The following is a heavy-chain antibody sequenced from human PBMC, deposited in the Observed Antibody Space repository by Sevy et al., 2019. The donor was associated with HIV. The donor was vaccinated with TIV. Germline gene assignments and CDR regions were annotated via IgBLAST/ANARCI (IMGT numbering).Heavy chain of an antibody. CDR1: GFTFSSYS. V-gene: IGHV3-21*01. D-gene: IGHD1-26*01. CDR2: ISSSSSYI. CDR3: ARGEGKEQTSYMDV. Sequence: GGSLRFSCAASGFTFSSYSMNWVRQAPGKGLEWVSSISSSSSYIYYADSVKGRFTISRDNAKNSLYLQMNSLRAEDTAVYYCARGEGKEQTSYMDVWGKGTTVTVSS. J-gene: IGHJ6*03.